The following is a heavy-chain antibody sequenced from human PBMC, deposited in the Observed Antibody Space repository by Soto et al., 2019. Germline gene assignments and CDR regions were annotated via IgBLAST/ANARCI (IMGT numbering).Heavy chain of an antibody. CDR2: IYHSGST. CDR3: AASITMVRGVSPLSYYYGMDV. J-gene: IGHJ6*02. D-gene: IGHD3-10*01. V-gene: IGHV4-38-2*02. CDR1: GYSISSGYY. Sequence: SETLSLTCTVSGYSISSGYYWGWIRQPPGKGLEWIGSIYHSGSTYYNPSLKSRVTISLDTSKNQFSLKLSSVTAADTAVYYCAASITMVRGVSPLSYYYGMDVWGQGTTVTVSS.